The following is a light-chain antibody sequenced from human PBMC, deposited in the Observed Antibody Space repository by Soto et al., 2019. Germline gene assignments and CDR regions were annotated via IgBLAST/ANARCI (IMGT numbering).Light chain of an antibody. V-gene: IGKV3-20*01. CDR2: GAS. CDR1: QSISSSF. J-gene: IGKJ4*01. CDR3: QYYGSSPSFT. Sequence: EFVLTQSPGTLSLSPGERATISCRASQSISSSFLAWYQQKPGQAPRLLIYGASSRGTGIPDRFSSSGSGTDFTLTISRLEPEDFAVYYCQYYGSSPSFTFGGGTKVEIK.